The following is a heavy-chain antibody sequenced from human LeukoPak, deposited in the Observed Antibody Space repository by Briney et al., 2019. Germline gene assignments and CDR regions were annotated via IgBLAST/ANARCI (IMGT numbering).Heavy chain of an antibody. D-gene: IGHD1-26*01. Sequence: SVKVSCKASGGTFSSYAISWVRQAPGQGLEWMGRIIPILGIANYAQKFQGRVTITADKSTSTAYMELSSLRSEDTAVYYCARDSGSYYRGPYWFDPWGQGTLVTVSS. CDR1: GGTFSSYA. V-gene: IGHV1-69*04. CDR3: ARDSGSYYRGPYWFDP. CDR2: IIPILGIA. J-gene: IGHJ5*02.